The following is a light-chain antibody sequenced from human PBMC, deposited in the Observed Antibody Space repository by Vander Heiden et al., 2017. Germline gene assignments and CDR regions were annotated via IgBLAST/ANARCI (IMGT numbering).Light chain of an antibody. V-gene: IGKV1-39*01. CDR2: AAS. CDR1: QSISSY. CDR3: HPCSSTPRP. J-gene: IGKJ1*01. Sequence: DIQMTQSPSSLSASVGDRVTITCRASQSISSYLNWYQQKPGKAPKLLIYAASSLQGGVPSRFSGRGSGTDFPLTLSRLQPDDFATYYCHPCSSTPRPFGPGTKVEIK.